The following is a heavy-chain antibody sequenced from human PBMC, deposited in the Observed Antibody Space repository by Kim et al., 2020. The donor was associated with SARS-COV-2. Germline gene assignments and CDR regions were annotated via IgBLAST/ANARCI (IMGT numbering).Heavy chain of an antibody. V-gene: IGHV5-51*01. CDR3: ARSAGPYDYYFDY. Sequence: YSPSSKGQVTITAAKSTTTAYLQWSSLKASDTAIYYCARSAGPYDYYFDYWGQGTLVTVSS. D-gene: IGHD3-16*01. J-gene: IGHJ4*02.